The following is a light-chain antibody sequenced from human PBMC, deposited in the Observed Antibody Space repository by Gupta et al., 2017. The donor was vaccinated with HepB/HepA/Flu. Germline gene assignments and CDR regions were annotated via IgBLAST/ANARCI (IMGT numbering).Light chain of an antibody. CDR3: QQYNSWPIT. Sequence: IAMTQSPATLSVSPGERATLSCRASQSISSKLGWFQQKPGQAPRALIYDASNRVTDIPARFSGSGSGTEFTLTISSLQSEDFAIYYCQQYNSWPITFGQGTRLDI. J-gene: IGKJ5*01. CDR2: DAS. CDR1: QSISSK. V-gene: IGKV3-15*01.